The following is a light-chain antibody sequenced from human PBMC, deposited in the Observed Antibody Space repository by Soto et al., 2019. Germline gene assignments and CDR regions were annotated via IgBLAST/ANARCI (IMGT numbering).Light chain of an antibody. CDR3: SSYSISTAYL. CDR1: SSDVGGYDY. V-gene: IGLV2-14*01. J-gene: IGLJ1*01. CDR2: EVS. Sequence: VLTQPASVSGSPGQSITISCTGTSSDVGGYDYVSWYQLHPGKAPKLMIFEVSNRPSGVSYRFSGSKSGNTASLTISGLQAEDEADYFCSSYSISTAYLFGTGTKVTVL.